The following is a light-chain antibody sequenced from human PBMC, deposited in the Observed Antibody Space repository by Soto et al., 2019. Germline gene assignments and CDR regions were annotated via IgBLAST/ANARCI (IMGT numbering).Light chain of an antibody. CDR1: QSINTY. CDR3: QQRRSWQVT. V-gene: IGKV3D-11*02. CDR2: DAS. Sequence: ENVLTQSPATLSLSPGEGATLSCRASQSINTYLAWYQQKPGQAPRLLFYDASKRATGIPARFSGSGSGTNFTLTISSLEPEDFAVYYCQQRRSWQVTFGQGTRLEIK. J-gene: IGKJ5*01.